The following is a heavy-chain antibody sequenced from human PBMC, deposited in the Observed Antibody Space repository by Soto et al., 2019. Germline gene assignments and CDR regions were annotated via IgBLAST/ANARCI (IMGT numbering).Heavy chain of an antibody. J-gene: IGHJ4*02. CDR3: ATAGNYDSSGRDF. CDR2: ISANSGNT. CDR1: GFIFNNYA. Sequence: ASVKVSCKAFGFIFNNYAISWVRQAPGQGLEWMGWISANSGNTNYAQKLQGRVTMTTDTSTNTAYMELRSLRSDDTAVYYCATAGNYDSSGRDFWGQGTLVTVSS. V-gene: IGHV1-18*04. D-gene: IGHD3-22*01.